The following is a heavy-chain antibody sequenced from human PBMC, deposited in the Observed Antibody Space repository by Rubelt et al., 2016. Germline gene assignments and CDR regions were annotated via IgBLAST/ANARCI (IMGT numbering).Heavy chain of an antibody. D-gene: IGHD6-19*01. V-gene: IGHV4-4*02. CDR1: GGSITSNNW. J-gene: IGHJ6*02. CDR2: ISHSGRT. Sequence: QVQLQESGPGLVKPSGTLSLTCAVSGGSITSNNWWSWVRQSPGKGLEWIGEISHSGRTNYNPSLKSRVNIYVDKSKIQFSRRGNSGTAADTAVYYCAREGSSGWSWMDVWGQGTTVTVSS. CDR3: AREGSSGWSWMDV.